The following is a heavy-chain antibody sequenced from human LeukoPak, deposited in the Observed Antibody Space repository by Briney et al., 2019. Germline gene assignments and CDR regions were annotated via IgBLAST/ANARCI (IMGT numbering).Heavy chain of an antibody. J-gene: IGHJ6*03. CDR2: INHSGST. D-gene: IGHD5-18*01. CDR3: ARGRRGYSYGRIYYCYYMDV. V-gene: IGHV4-34*01. CDR1: GGSFSGYY. Sequence: SETLSLTCAVYGGSFSGYYWSWIRQPPGKGLEWIGEINHSGSTNYNPSLKSRVTISVDTSKNQFSLKLSSVTAADTAVYYCARGRRGYSYGRIYYCYYMDVWGKGTTVTVSS.